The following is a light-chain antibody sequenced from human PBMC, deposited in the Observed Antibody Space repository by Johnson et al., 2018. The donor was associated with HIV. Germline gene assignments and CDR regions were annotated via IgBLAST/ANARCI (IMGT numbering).Light chain of an antibody. CDR2: DNN. Sequence: QSVLTQPPSVSAAPGQKVTISCSGSSSNIGNNYVSWYQQLPGTAPKLLIYDNNKRPSGTPDRFSGSTSGTSATLGITGLRTGDEADYYCGTWDTSLSAYVFGTGTKVTVL. CDR3: GTWDTSLSAYV. V-gene: IGLV1-51*01. CDR1: SSNIGNNY. J-gene: IGLJ1*01.